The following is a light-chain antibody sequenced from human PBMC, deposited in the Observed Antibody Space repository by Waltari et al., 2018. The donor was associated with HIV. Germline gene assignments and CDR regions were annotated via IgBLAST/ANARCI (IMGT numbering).Light chain of an antibody. Sequence: QSALTQPASVSGSPGQSLTISCTGTSSDVGGSDYVSWYQHHPGKAPKLMIYEVSNRPSGVSNRFSGSKSGNTASLTISGLQAEDEADYYCSSYTSSTTPYVFGTGTKVTVL. CDR1: SSDVGGSDY. J-gene: IGLJ1*01. V-gene: IGLV2-14*01. CDR3: SSYTSSTTPYV. CDR2: EVS.